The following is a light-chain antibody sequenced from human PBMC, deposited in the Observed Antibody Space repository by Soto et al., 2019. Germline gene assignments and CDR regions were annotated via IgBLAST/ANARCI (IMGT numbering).Light chain of an antibody. CDR2: DVS. CDR3: CSYAGSYTVV. CDR1: SSDVGGYNY. V-gene: IGLV2-11*01. J-gene: IGLJ2*01. Sequence: QSALTQPRSVSGPPGQSVTISCTGTSSDVGGYNYVSWYQQHPGKAPKLMIYDVSKWPSGVPDRFSGSKSGNTASLTISGLQAEDEADYYCCSYAGSYTVVFGGGTKLTVL.